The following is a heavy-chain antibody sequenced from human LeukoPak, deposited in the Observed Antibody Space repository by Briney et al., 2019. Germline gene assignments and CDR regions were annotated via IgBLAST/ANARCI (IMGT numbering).Heavy chain of an antibody. D-gene: IGHD2-15*01. V-gene: IGHV1-18*01. CDR2: ISAYKGNT. Sequence: ASVKVSCKASGYTFTSYGISWVRQAPGQGLEWMGWISAYKGNTNYAQKLQGRVTMTTDTSTSTAYMELRSLRSDDTAVYYCARDRYCSGGSCYSFTSNGWFDPWGQGTLVTVSS. J-gene: IGHJ5*02. CDR3: ARDRYCSGGSCYSFTSNGWFDP. CDR1: GYTFTSYG.